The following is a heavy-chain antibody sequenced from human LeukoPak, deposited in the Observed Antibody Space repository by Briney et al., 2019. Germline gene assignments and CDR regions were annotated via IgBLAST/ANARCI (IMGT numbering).Heavy chain of an antibody. J-gene: IGHJ4*02. V-gene: IGHV3-30*04. CDR1: GFTFSSYA. D-gene: IGHD1-26*01. CDR3: AREDSGSNVPLDC. CDR2: ISYDGSNK. Sequence: GGSLRLSCAASGFTFSSYAMHWVRQAPGKGLEWVAVISYDGSNKYYADSVKGRFTISRDNAKNSLYLQMNSLRAEDTAVYYCAREDSGSNVPLDCWGQGTLVTVSS.